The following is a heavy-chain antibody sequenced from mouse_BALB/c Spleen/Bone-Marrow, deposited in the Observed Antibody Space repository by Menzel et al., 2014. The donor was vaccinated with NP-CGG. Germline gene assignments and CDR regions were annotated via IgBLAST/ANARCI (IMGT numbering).Heavy chain of an antibody. V-gene: IGHV5-9-1*01. J-gene: IGHJ3*01. CDR3: ARNGGYDAGAWFAY. CDR2: LSSGGNYT. Sequence: EVMLVESGGGLVKPGGPLKLSCAASGFTFSSYAMSWVRQTPEKRLEWVATLSSGGNYTYYPDSVKGRFSISRDNAKNTLYLQMSSLRSEDTAVYYCARNGGYDAGAWFAYWGQGTLVTVST. D-gene: IGHD2-2*01. CDR1: GFTFSSYA.